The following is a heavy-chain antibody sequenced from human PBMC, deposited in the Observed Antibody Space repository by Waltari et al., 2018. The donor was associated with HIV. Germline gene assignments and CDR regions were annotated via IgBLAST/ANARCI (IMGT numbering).Heavy chain of an antibody. D-gene: IGHD1-26*01. CDR1: GGSVSSSTYF. CDR3: ARHALRVGAAYWNFDL. V-gene: IGHV4-39*01. J-gene: IGHJ2*01. Sequence: QLQLQESGPGLVKPSETLSLTCTVSGGSVSSSTYFGGWIRQPPGKGLEWIGRLYYTGRAYYNPSLKGRVTISVDTSKNQFSLKVTSVTAADTAVYYCARHALRVGAAYWNFDLWGRGTLVTVSS. CDR2: LYYTGRA.